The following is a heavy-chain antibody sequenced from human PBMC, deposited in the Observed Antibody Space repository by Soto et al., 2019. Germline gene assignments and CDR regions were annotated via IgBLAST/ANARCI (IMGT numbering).Heavy chain of an antibody. D-gene: IGHD6-6*01. V-gene: IGHV4-34*01. CDR1: GGSFSGYY. Sequence: SETLSLTCAVYGGSFSGYYWSWIRQPPGKGLEWIGEINHSGSTNYNPSLKSRVTISVDTSKNQFSLKLSSVTAADTAVYYCARGAHSSVTKREPRLTQRKTNAFDIWGQGTMVTVSS. J-gene: IGHJ3*02. CDR3: ARGAHSSVTKREPRLTQRKTNAFDI. CDR2: INHSGST.